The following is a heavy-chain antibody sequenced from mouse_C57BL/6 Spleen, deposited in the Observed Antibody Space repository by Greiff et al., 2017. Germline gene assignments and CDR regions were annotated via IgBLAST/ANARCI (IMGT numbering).Heavy chain of an antibody. J-gene: IGHJ4*01. Sequence: EVQLVESGGGLVKPGGSLKLSCAASGFTFSDYGMHWVRQAPEKGLEWVAYISSGSSTIYYADTVKGRFTISRDNARNTLFLQLTRLRSEDTAMYYCARGGGGYAMDYWGQGTSVTVSS. CDR2: ISSGSSTI. CDR1: GFTFSDYG. V-gene: IGHV5-17*01. CDR3: ARGGGGYAMDY.